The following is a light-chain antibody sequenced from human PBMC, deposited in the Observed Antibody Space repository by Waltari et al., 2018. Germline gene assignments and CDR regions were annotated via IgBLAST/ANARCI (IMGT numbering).Light chain of an antibody. CDR1: SSDVGGYNY. V-gene: IGLV2-14*03. CDR2: DVN. CDR3: CSFTRSSTWV. J-gene: IGLJ3*02. Sequence: QSALTQPASVSGSPGQSITISCPGSSSDVGGYNYVPWYQQHPGKAPKLMIFDVNNRASGVSNRFSGSKSGNTASLTISGLQVEDEAEYYCCSFTRSSTWVFGGGTKLTVL.